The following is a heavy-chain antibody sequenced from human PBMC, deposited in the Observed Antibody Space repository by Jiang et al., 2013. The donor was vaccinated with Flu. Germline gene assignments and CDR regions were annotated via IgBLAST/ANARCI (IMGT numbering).Heavy chain of an antibody. CDR1: GYTFTSYA. CDR3: ARTPVSMWGSSFFLAVAEKYYFDY. J-gene: IGHJ4*02. CDR2: INAGNGNT. V-gene: IGHV1-3*01. D-gene: IGHD6-6*01. Sequence: SGAEVKKPGASVKVSCKASGYTFTSYAMHWVRQAPGQRLEWMGWINAGNGNTKYSQKFQGRVTITRDTSASTAYMELSSLRSEDTAVYYCARTPVSMWGSSFFLAVAEKYYFDYWGQGTLVTVSS.